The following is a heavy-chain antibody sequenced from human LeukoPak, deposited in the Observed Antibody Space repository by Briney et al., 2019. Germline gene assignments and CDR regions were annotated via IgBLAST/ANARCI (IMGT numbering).Heavy chain of an antibody. V-gene: IGHV1-18*01. CDR2: ISGYNGNK. CDR1: GYTFSSYG. D-gene: IGHD3-3*01. J-gene: IGHJ6*03. CDR3: ARSEDYDFWSGYRVPGYYYYMDV. Sequence: ASVKVSCKASGYTFSSYGISWVRQAPGQGLEWMGWISGYNGNKQYAQKVQGRVTMTTDTSTNTAYMELRSLRSDDTAVYYCARSEDYDFWSGYRVPGYYYYMDVWGKGTTVTVSS.